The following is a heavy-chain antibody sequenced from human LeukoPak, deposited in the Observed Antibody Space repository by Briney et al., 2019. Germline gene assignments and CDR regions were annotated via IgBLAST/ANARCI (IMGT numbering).Heavy chain of an antibody. Sequence: PGGSLRLSCAASGFTFSSYAMSWVRQAPGKGLEWVSAISGSGGSTYYADSVKGRFTISRDNSKNTLYLQMNSLRAEDTAVYYCAKDLGGIAAAGTSWFDPWGQGTLVTVSS. CDR3: AKDLGGIAAAGTSWFDP. V-gene: IGHV3-23*01. CDR1: GFTFSSYA. J-gene: IGHJ5*02. CDR2: ISGSGGST. D-gene: IGHD6-13*01.